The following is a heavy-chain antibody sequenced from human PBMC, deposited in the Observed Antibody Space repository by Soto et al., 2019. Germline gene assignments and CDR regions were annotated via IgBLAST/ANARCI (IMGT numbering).Heavy chain of an antibody. CDR1: GGSITSGGYY. CDR2: VSHTGNF. CDR3: ARLGYNYGFGGAFDI. J-gene: IGHJ3*02. V-gene: IGHV4-31*03. Sequence: QVQLQESGPGLVKPSQTLSLTCTVSGGSITSGGYYWSWIRQLPGKGLGWLGHVSHTGNFYYNPSLESRVTLSRDTSESQFSLNLISVTAADAAMYYCARLGYNYGFGGAFDIWGHGTLVIVSS. D-gene: IGHD5-18*01.